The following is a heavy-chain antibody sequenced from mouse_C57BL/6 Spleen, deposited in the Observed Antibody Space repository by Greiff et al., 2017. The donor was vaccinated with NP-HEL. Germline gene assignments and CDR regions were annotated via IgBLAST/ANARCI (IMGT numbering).Heavy chain of an antibody. J-gene: IGHJ3*01. CDR1: GFTFSDYG. Sequence: DVMLVESGGGLVKPGGSLKLSCAASGFTFSDYGMHWVRQAPEKGLEWVAYISSGSSTIYYADTVKGRFTISRDNAKNTLSLQMTSLTSEATAMYYSARPLYYTPFAYWGQGTLVTVSA. CDR2: ISSGSSTI. V-gene: IGHV5-17*01. D-gene: IGHD2-1*01. CDR3: ARPLYYTPFAY.